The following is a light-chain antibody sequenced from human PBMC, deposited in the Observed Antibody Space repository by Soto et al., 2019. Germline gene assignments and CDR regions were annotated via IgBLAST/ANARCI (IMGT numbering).Light chain of an antibody. Sequence: DIQMTQSPSTLSASVGDRVTITCRASQSISFWLAWYQQKPGKAPKLLIYKASSLESGVPSRFSGSGSETEFTLTISSLQADYFATYYCQQYNTYWTFGQGTKVEIK. CDR1: QSISFW. CDR2: KAS. CDR3: QQYNTYWT. J-gene: IGKJ1*01. V-gene: IGKV1-5*03.